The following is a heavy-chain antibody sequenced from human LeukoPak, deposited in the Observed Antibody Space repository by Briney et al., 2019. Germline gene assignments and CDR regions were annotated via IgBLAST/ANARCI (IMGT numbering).Heavy chain of an antibody. CDR3: AKTKGELQD. Sequence: PGRSLRLSCAASGFTFSSYGMHWVRQAPGKGLEWVAVISYDGSNKYYADSVKGRFTISRDNSKNTLYLQMNSLRAEDTAVYYCAKTKGELQDWGQGTLVTVSS. CDR2: ISYDGSNK. D-gene: IGHD1-26*01. V-gene: IGHV3-30*18. CDR1: GFTFSSYG. J-gene: IGHJ4*02.